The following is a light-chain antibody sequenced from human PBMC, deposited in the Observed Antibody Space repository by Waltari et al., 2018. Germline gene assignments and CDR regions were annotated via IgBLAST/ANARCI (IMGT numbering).Light chain of an antibody. V-gene: IGKV3-15*01. CDR2: AAS. J-gene: IGKJ2*01. Sequence: EKVMTQSPATLSVSPGERATLSCRASQNVNNNLAWYQRQPGQAPRLLIHAASPRATGIPARFSGGGSGTAFTLSISSLQSEDFAVYYCQQYDNWPLTFGLGTKLEIK. CDR3: QQYDNWPLT. CDR1: QNVNNN.